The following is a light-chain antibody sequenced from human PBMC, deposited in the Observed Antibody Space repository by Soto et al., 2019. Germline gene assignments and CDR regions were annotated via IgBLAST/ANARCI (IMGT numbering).Light chain of an antibody. CDR1: SSDIGAYNF. CDR2: DVN. CDR3: TSWTTSTTMI. Sequence: QSVLTQPASVSGSPGQSITISCTGTSSDIGAYNFVSWYQQHPGKAPKLMLYDVNIRPSGVSNRFPGSKSGNTASLTISGLQAEDEAGYYCTSWTTSTTMIFGGGTKVTVL. V-gene: IGLV2-14*03. J-gene: IGLJ2*01.